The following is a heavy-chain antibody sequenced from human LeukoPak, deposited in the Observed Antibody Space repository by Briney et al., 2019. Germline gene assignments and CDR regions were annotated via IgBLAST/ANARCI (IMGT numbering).Heavy chain of an antibody. Sequence: PGGSLRLSCAASGFTFSSYAMHWVRQAPGKGLEWVAVISYDGSNKYYADSVKGRFTISRDNSKNTLYLQMNSLRAEDTAVYYCARDIGLNYDFWSGWNLGRNYYGMDVWGQGTTVTVSS. CDR3: ARDIGLNYDFWSGWNLGRNYYGMDV. CDR2: ISYDGSNK. D-gene: IGHD3-3*01. CDR1: GFTFSSYA. J-gene: IGHJ6*02. V-gene: IGHV3-30-3*01.